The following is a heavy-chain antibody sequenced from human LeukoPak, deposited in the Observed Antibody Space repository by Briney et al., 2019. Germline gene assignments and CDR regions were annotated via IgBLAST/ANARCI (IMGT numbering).Heavy chain of an antibody. CDR1: GRTFTGYY. CDR2: INHSGGT. J-gene: IGHJ6*02. CDR3: ARLHPIQGGDV. D-gene: IGHD3-16*01. V-gene: IGHV4-34*01. Sequence: PSETLSLTCAVYGRTFTGYYWSWFRQPPGKGLEWIAEINHSGGTNYNPSLKSRGTISIDTSKNQFSLKMTSVTDADTAVDYCARLHPIQGGDVWGQGTTVTVSS.